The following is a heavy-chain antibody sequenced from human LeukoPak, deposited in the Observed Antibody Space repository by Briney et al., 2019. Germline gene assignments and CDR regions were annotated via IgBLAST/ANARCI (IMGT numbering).Heavy chain of an antibody. V-gene: IGHV3-30*18. J-gene: IGHJ4*02. CDR1: GFTFTSYG. D-gene: IGHD4-23*01. CDR2: ISYDGSNK. Sequence: GGSLRLSCAASGFTFTSYGMHWVSQAPSKGLEWVAVISYDGSNKYYADSVKGRFTISRDNSKNTLYLQMISLRAEDTAADYCAKEDFGGGGVYYFDYWGQGTLVTVSS. CDR3: AKEDFGGGGVYYFDY.